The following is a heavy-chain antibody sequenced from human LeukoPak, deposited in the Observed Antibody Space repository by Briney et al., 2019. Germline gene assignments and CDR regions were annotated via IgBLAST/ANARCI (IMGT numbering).Heavy chain of an antibody. CDR2: ISGGGDSA. D-gene: IGHD2-2*01. V-gene: IGHV3-23*01. Sequence: PGGSLRLSCAASGFTFSDYAMTWVRQTPGKGLEWVSVISGGGDSADYADSMKGRFTISRDSSKNTLYLQMNSPRAEDTALYYCAKLGCTGTFCYANYWGQGTLVTVSS. J-gene: IGHJ4*02. CDR1: GFTFSDYA. CDR3: AKLGCTGTFCYANY.